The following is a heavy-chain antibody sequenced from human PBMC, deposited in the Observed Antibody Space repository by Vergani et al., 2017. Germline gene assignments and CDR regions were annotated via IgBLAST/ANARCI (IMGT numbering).Heavy chain of an antibody. CDR1: GYTFTGYY. CDR2: INPNSGGT. D-gene: IGHD1-26*01. CDR3: ASAMGATRRGVNWFDP. J-gene: IGHJ5*02. Sequence: QVQLVQSGAEVKKPGASVKVSCKASGYTFTGYYMHWVRQAPGQGLEWMGWINPNSGGTNYAQKFQGRVTMTRDTSISTAYMGLSRLRPDDTAVYYCASAMGATRRGVNWFDPWGQGTLVTVSS. V-gene: IGHV1-2*02.